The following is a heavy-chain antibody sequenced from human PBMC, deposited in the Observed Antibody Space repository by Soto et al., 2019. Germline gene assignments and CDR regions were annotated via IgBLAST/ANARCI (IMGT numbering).Heavy chain of an antibody. CDR2: IYHSGSA. D-gene: IGHD3-10*01. CDR1: GHYIKSNFW. Sequence: SETLSLTCLASGHYIKSNFWCACVRPPPGKDLEWFGEIYHSGSAIYAPSVKSRVMLSSDEAKNEFSLNMDSVTAADTAFYYCVRSVILSVCSYKCLIRLHYFATWGPGTLVTVSS. CDR3: VRSVILSVCSYKCLIRLHYFAT. J-gene: IGHJ4*02. V-gene: IGHV4-4*02.